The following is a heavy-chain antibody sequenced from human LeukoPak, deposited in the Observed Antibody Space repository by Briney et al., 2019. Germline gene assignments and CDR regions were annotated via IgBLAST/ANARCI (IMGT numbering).Heavy chain of an antibody. CDR3: AREEVDTATRLYYFDY. CDR1: GFTFSSYS. J-gene: IGHJ4*02. CDR2: ISSSSSYI. Sequence: PGGSLRLSCAASGFTFSSYSMNWVRQAPGKGLEWVSSISSSSSYIYYADSVKGRFTISRDNAKNSLYLQMNSLRAEDTAVYYCAREEVDTATRLYYFDYWGQGTLVTVSS. V-gene: IGHV3-21*01. D-gene: IGHD5-18*01.